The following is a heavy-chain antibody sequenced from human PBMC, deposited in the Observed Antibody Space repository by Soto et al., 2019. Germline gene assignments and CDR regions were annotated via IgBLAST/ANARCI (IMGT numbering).Heavy chain of an antibody. D-gene: IGHD6-19*01. J-gene: IGHJ6*02. CDR1: GFTFSSYG. V-gene: IGHV3-30*18. CDR3: AKDVIAVAGSPSSAQAHPYDYYGMYV. Sequence: QVQLVESGGGVVQPGRSLRLSCAASGFTFSSYGMHWVRQAPGKGLEWVAVISYDGSNKYYADSVKGRFTISRHNAKNTLYLQMNSLRAQDTAVYYCAKDVIAVAGSPSSAQAHPYDYYGMYVWGQGTTVTVSS. CDR2: ISYDGSNK.